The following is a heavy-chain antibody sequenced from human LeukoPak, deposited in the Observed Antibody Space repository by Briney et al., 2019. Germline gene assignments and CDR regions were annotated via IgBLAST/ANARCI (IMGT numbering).Heavy chain of an antibody. Sequence: GGSLRLSCAASGFTFNRYSIHWVRQAPGKGLEWVALTSYDGSNEYYADSVKGRFTISRDNSKNTLYLQMNSLRAEDTAVYYCARGRITMIVVDNWGQGTMVTVSS. CDR2: TSYDGSNE. D-gene: IGHD3-22*01. CDR3: ARGRITMIVVDN. V-gene: IGHV3-30*14. J-gene: IGHJ3*01. CDR1: GFTFNRYS.